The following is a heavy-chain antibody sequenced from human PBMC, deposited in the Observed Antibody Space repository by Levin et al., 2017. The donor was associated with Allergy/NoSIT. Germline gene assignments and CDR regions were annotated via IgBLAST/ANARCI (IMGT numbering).Heavy chain of an antibody. V-gene: IGHV3-7*01. CDR1: GFTFRTFW. Sequence: GESLKISCAASGFTFRTFWTAWVRQAPGKGPEWVANIKQDGSDKYYVDSVEGRFTVSRDNAKNSLYLQMNSLRVEDTAVYYCARDHDGEDEYFDFWGQGTLVTVSS. J-gene: IGHJ4*02. D-gene: IGHD3-10*01. CDR3: ARDHDGEDEYFDF. CDR2: IKQDGSDK.